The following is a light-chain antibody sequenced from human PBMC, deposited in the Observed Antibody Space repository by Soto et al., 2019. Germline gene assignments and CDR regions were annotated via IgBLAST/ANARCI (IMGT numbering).Light chain of an antibody. CDR1: QSVSSSY. CDR2: GAS. Sequence: EIVLTQSPGTLSLSPGGRATLSCRASQSVSSSYLAWYQQKPGQAPRLLIYGASSRATGIPDRFSGSGSGTDFTLTISRLEPEDFAVYYCQQYGSSPGLTFGGGTKVDI. CDR3: QQYGSSPGLT. J-gene: IGKJ4*01. V-gene: IGKV3-20*01.